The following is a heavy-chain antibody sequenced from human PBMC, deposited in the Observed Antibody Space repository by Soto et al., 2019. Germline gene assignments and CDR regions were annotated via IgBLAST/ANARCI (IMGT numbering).Heavy chain of an antibody. J-gene: IGHJ4*02. V-gene: IGHV3-7*03. CDR1: GFTFSSYW. Sequence: PGGSLRLSCAASGFTFSSYWRSWVRQAPGKGLEWVANIKEDGSEKYYVDSVKGRFTISRDNAKNSLYLQMNSLRADDTAVYYCARDLWTNHPTDYWGQGTLVTVSS. CDR3: ARDLWTNHPTDY. D-gene: IGHD1-1*01. CDR2: IKEDGSEK.